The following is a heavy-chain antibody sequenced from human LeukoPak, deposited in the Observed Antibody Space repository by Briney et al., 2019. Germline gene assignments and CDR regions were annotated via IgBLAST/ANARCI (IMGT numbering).Heavy chain of an antibody. CDR1: GYGFTSCW. CDR3: ARSGRLRYCRGGSCYRWDY. J-gene: IGHJ4*02. V-gene: IGHV5-51*01. D-gene: IGHD2-15*01. CDR2: SYHGDCDT. Sequence: GASLKISCKGSGYGFTSCWIWCVRRMPGEGVVGRGMSYHGDCDTRYSPSFQGQVSISADKSITTAYLQWSSLKASDTAMYYCARSGRLRYCRGGSCYRWDYWGQGTLVTVSS.